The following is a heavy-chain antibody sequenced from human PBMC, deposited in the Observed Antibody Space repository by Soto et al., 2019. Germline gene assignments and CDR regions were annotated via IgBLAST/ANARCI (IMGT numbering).Heavy chain of an antibody. CDR3: AKDTTRVGYNWFDS. V-gene: IGHV4-30-4*01. CDR1: GVPISTDDYY. J-gene: IGHJ5*01. D-gene: IGHD2-8*01. Sequence: PSETLSLTCTVSGVPISTDDYYWTWIRQPPGKGLEWIGYIYYSGSTYYNWSLKSRVTISIDTSKNQFSLNLSSVTAADTAVYYCAKDTTRVGYNWFDSWGQGTLVTVSS. CDR2: IYYSGST.